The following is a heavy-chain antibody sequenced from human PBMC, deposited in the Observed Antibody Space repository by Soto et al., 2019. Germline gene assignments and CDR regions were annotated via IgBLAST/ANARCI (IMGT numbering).Heavy chain of an antibody. CDR3: VRPYYSSSWFPFDR. CDR1: VFDFGDYY. D-gene: IGHD6-13*01. Sequence: PGGSLRLACRGSVFDFGDYYMSWIRQAPGKGLEWVSYIDSGDGTTYYTDSVKGRFTISRDNAKKTVYLQMSSLRVEDTALYYCVRPYYSSSWFPFDRWGQGTLVTVSS. CDR2: IDSGDGTT. V-gene: IGHV3-11*01. J-gene: IGHJ4*02.